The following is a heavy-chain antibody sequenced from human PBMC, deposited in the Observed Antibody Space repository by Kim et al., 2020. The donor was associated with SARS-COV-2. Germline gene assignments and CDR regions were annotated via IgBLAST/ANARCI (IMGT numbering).Heavy chain of an antibody. D-gene: IGHD4-17*01. Sequence: QKFQGRVTITAAKSTSTAYMELSSLRSEDTAVYYCARDLFMTTVTLAFDYWGQGTLVTVSS. J-gene: IGHJ4*02. CDR3: ARDLFMTTVTLAFDY. V-gene: IGHV1-69*04.